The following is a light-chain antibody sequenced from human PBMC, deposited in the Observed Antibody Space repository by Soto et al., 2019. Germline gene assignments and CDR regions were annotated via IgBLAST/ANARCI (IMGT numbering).Light chain of an antibody. CDR3: QHYNSYSEA. CDR2: KAS. Sequence: DIQMTQSPSTLSGSVGDRVTITCRASQTISSWLAWYQQKPGKAPNLLIYKASTLKSGVPSRFSGSGSGTEFTLTISSLQPDDFATYYCQHYNSYSEAFGQGTRWIS. J-gene: IGKJ1*01. V-gene: IGKV1-5*03. CDR1: QTISSW.